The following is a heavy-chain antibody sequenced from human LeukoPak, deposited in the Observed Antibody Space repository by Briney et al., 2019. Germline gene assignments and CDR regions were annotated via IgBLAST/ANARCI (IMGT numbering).Heavy chain of an antibody. V-gene: IGHV4-39*07. J-gene: IGHJ6*03. CDR3: AREPGTTGTTLPPASYYYMDV. Sequence: SETLSLTCTVSGGSISSSSYYWGWIRQPPGKGLEWIGSIYYSGSTYYNPSLKSRVTISVDTSKNQFSLKLSSVTAADTAVYYCAREPGTTGTTLPPASYYYMDVWGKGTTVTVSS. D-gene: IGHD1-1*01. CDR2: IYYSGST. CDR1: GGSISSSSYY.